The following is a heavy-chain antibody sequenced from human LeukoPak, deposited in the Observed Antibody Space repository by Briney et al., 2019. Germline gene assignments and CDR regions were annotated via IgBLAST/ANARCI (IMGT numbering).Heavy chain of an antibody. Sequence: SETLSLTCAVYGGSFSGYYWSWIRQPPGKGLEWIGEINHSGSTNYNPSLKSRVTISVDTSKNQFSLKLNSVTAADTAVYYCARGPGLWSFDYWGQGTLVTVSS. CDR3: ARGPGLWSFDY. V-gene: IGHV4-34*01. CDR2: INHSGST. D-gene: IGHD5-18*01. J-gene: IGHJ4*02. CDR1: GGSFSGYY.